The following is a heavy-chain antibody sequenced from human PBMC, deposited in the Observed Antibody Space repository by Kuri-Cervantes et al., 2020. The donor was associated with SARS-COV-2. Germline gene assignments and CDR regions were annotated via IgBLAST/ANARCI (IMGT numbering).Heavy chain of an antibody. CDR3: ARGDSLLDWGSDYYYYMDV. D-gene: IGHD7-27*01. Sequence: ESLKISCTVSGGSISSYYWSWIRQPPGKGLEWIGYIYYGGSTNYNPSLKSRVTISVDTPKNQFSLKLSSVTAADTAVYYCARGDSLLDWGSDYYYYMDVWGKGATVTVSS. CDR2: IYYGGST. J-gene: IGHJ6*03. CDR1: GGSISSYY. V-gene: IGHV4-59*01.